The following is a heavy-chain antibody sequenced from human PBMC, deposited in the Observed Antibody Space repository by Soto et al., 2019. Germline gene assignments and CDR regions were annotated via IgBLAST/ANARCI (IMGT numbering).Heavy chain of an antibody. Sequence: SETLSLTCTVSGGSISIYYWSWIRQPPGKGLEWIGYIYYSGSTNYNPSLKSRVTISVDTSKNQFSLKLSSVTAADTAVYYCARGGSQWLTTDYWGQGTLVTVS. V-gene: IGHV4-59*01. D-gene: IGHD6-19*01. CDR1: GGSISIYY. J-gene: IGHJ4*02. CDR3: ARGGSQWLTTDY. CDR2: IYYSGST.